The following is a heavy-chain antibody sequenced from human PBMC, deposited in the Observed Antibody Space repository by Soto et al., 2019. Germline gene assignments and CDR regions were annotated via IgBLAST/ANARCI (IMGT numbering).Heavy chain of an antibody. Sequence: SETLSLTCSVSGAALNSGNYYWSWIRQVPGKGLEWIGHIYVTGAVDYNPSLRDRITISQDTSERQFSLNLRLVTAADTAVYYCARLRIATNNYKWLDPWGQGTLVTVSS. D-gene: IGHD2-21*01. CDR2: IYVTGAV. V-gene: IGHV4-31*03. CDR1: GAALNSGNYY. CDR3: ARLRIATNNYKWLDP. J-gene: IGHJ5*02.